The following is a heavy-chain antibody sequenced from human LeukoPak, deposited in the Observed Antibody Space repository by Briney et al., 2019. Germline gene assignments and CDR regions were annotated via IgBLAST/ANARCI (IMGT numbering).Heavy chain of an antibody. J-gene: IGHJ4*02. CDR3: ARDRGPCTA. Sequence: GESLRLSCAASGFIFSDYDMTWIRQAPGKGLEWISYIDTSSSTVYYADSVKGRFTISRDNAKNSLFLQMNSLRAEDTAVYYCARDRGPCTAWGQGTLVTVSS. CDR2: IDTSSSTV. D-gene: IGHD1-26*01. CDR1: GFIFSDYD. V-gene: IGHV3-11*01.